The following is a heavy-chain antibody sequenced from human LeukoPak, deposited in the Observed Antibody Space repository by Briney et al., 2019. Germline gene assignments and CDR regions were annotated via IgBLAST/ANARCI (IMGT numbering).Heavy chain of an antibody. D-gene: IGHD2-15*01. Sequence: GESLKISCKGSGYSFTSYWIGWVRQMPGKGLEWMGIIYPGDSDTRYSPSFQGQVTITADKSITTAYLQWSSLKASDTAIYYCATNGVGSWYFFDYWGQGTLVTVSS. V-gene: IGHV5-51*01. J-gene: IGHJ4*02. CDR1: GYSFTSYW. CDR2: IYPGDSDT. CDR3: ATNGVGSWYFFDY.